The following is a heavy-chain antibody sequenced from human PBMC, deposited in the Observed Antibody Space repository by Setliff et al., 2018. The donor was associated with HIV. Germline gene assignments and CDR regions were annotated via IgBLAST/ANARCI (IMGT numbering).Heavy chain of an antibody. Sequence: GGSLRLSCRVSGFIFKDYAMHWVRQAPGKGLEWVANIKQDGSEKYHVDSVKGRFTISRDNAQNSLYLQMNSLRAEDTAVYFCARGPGVTRNYYYYMDVWGRGTTVTVSS. V-gene: IGHV3-7*01. CDR3: ARGPGVTRNYYYYMDV. D-gene: IGHD7-27*01. J-gene: IGHJ6*03. CDR1: GFIFKDYA. CDR2: IKQDGSEK.